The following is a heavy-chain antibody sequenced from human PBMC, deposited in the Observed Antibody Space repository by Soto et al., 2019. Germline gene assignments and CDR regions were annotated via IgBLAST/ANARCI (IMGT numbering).Heavy chain of an antibody. V-gene: IGHV5-51*01. CDR1: GYSFTSYK. CDR2: IFPGDSDA. J-gene: IGHJ4*02. CDR3: ARHATYYDILSGYYFDY. Sequence: GESLKISCKGSGYSFTSYKIAWVRHMPGKGLEWMGIIFPGDSDARYSPSFQGQVTISADKSTSTAYLQWSSLKASDTAMYYCARHATYYDILSGYYFDYWGQGTLVTVSS. D-gene: IGHD3-9*01.